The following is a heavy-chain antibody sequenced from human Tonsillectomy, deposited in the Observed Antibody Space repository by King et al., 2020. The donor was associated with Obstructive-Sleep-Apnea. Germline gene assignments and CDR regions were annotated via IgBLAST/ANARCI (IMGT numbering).Heavy chain of an antibody. Sequence: QLQESGPGPVKPSQTLSLTCTVSGGSISDGEYYWTWIRQPPGKGLEWIGFTYYSGSTYYNPSLKSRLTILLDTSKNQFSLKLTSVTAADTAVYYCATVRGVVDWYFDLWGRGTLVTVSS. D-gene: IGHD3-10*01. V-gene: IGHV4-30-4*01. CDR1: GGSISDGEYY. J-gene: IGHJ2*01. CDR3: ATVRGVVDWYFDL. CDR2: TYYSGST.